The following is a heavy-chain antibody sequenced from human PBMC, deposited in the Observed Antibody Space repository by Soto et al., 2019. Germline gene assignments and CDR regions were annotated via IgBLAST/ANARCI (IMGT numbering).Heavy chain of an antibody. CDR1: GGTFNTYA. Sequence: QVQLVQSETEVKKPGSAVKVSCKASGGTFNTYAMNWVRQAPGQGLEWMGGIIPMFDTPRYAQKFQGRVTITVDESTTTAYMELSSLRSDDTAVYYCTRSISSGGGIGGFDYWGQGTLVTVSS. CDR2: IIPMFDTP. D-gene: IGHD3-16*02. V-gene: IGHV1-69*01. CDR3: TRSISSGGGIGGFDY. J-gene: IGHJ4*02.